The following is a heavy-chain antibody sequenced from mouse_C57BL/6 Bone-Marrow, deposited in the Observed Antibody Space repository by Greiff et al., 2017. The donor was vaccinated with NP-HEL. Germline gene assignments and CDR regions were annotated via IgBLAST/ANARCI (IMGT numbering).Heavy chain of an antibody. CDR3: ARGTMITTVVNFDY. CDR2: IDPNSGGT. CDR1: GYTFTSYW. Sequence: QVQLQQSGAELVKPGASVKLSCKASGYTFTSYWMHWVKQRPGRGLEWIGRIDPNSGGTKYNEKFKSKATLTVDKPSSTAYMQLSSLTSEDSAVYYCARGTMITTVVNFDYWGQGTTLTVSS. V-gene: IGHV1-72*01. J-gene: IGHJ2*01. D-gene: IGHD1-1*01.